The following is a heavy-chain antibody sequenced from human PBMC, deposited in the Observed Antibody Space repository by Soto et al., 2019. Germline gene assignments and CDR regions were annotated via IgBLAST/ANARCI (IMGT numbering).Heavy chain of an antibody. V-gene: IGHV3-30-3*01. D-gene: IGHD6-6*01. Sequence: GGSLRLSCAASGFTFSSYAMHWVRQAPGKGLEWVAVISYDGSNKYYADSVKGRFTISRDNSKNTLYLQMNSLRAEDTAVYYCARDPFEYSSSSGDYWGQGTLVTVSS. CDR1: GFTFSSYA. J-gene: IGHJ4*02. CDR2: ISYDGSNK. CDR3: ARDPFEYSSSSGDY.